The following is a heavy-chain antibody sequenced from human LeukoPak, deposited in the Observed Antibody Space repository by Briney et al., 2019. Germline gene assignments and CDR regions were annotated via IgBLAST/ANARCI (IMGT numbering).Heavy chain of an antibody. D-gene: IGHD2/OR15-2a*01. Sequence: GGSLRLSCAASGFNLNSYWISWVRQAPGKGLEWLANINQDGSEKYYVDSVKGRFTISRDNAKNSLYLQMNSLRAEDTAVYYCTTFYSRLTDYWGQGTLVTVST. J-gene: IGHJ4*02. V-gene: IGHV3-7*05. CDR3: TTFYSRLTDY. CDR2: INQDGSEK. CDR1: GFNLNSYW.